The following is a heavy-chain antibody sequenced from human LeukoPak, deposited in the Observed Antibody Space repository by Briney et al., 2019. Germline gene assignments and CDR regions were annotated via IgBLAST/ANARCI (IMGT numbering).Heavy chain of an antibody. J-gene: IGHJ4*02. D-gene: IGHD3-16*01. Sequence: WASVKVSCKASGYTFTSYDINWVRQATGQGLEWMGWMNPNSGNTGYAQKFQGRVTMTRNTSISTAYMEPSTLRPEDTAVYYCARDHRPGGSTVKAPAVWGQGTLVTVSS. CDR3: ARDHRPGGSTVKAPAV. CDR1: GYTFTSYD. V-gene: IGHV1-8*01. CDR2: MNPNSGNT.